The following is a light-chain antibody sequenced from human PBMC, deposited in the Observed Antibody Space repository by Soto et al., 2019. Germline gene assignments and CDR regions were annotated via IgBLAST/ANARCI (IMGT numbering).Light chain of an antibody. V-gene: IGKV1-27*01. CDR2: GAY. CDR1: QDVGDY. CDR3: QKYNSRHIT. J-gene: IGKJ5*01. Sequence: DIQLTQSPSSLSASVGDRVTITCRASQDVGDYLAWYQQKPGKVPKLRSDGAYNLQSGVPSRFSGSISGTDFTLTSSSLQPEDVATYFCQKYNSRHITFGQGTRLEIK.